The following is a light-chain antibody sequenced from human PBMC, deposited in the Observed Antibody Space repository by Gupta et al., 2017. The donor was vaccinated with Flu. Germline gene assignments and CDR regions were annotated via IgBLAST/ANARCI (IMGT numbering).Light chain of an antibody. V-gene: IGKV3-11*01. CDR3: QQRSGLPMYT. J-gene: IGKJ2*01. CDR1: QSVNIY. Sequence: EIALTQSPATLSLSPGDRAILSCRASQSVNIYLAWYQQKPGQPPRLLMFDASKRAAGIPDRFSGSGSGTDFTLTISTREQEDFAVYYCQQRSGLPMYTFGQGTKLE. CDR2: DAS.